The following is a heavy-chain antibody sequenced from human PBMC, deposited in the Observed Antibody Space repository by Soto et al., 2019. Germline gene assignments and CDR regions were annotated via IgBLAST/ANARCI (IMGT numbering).Heavy chain of an antibody. CDR1: GFTFSSYW. V-gene: IGHV3-7*01. Sequence: GGSLRLSCAASGFTFSSYWMSWVRQAPGKGLEWVANIKQDGSEKCYVDSVKGRFTISRDNAKNSLYLQMNSLRAEDTAVYYCAREPIVLMVYAIPIYYYYGMDVWGQGTTVTVSS. D-gene: IGHD2-8*01. CDR3: AREPIVLMVYAIPIYYYYGMDV. J-gene: IGHJ6*02. CDR2: IKQDGSEK.